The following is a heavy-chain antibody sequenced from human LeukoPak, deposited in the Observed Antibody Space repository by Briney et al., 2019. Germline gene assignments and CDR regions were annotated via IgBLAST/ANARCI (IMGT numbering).Heavy chain of an antibody. D-gene: IGHD3-22*01. V-gene: IGHV1-2*04. J-gene: IGHJ3*02. CDR3: ARDRGGYDNDAFDI. CDR2: INPNSGGT. Sequence: ASVKVSCKASGYTFTGYYMHWVRQAPGQGLEWMGWINPNSGGTNYAQKLQGWVTMTRDTSISTAYMELSRLRSDDTAVYYCARDRGGYDNDAFDIWGQGTMVTVSS. CDR1: GYTFTGYY.